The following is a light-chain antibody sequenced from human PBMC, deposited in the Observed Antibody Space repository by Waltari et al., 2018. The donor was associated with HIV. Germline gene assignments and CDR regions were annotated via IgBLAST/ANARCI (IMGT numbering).Light chain of an antibody. Sequence: QSALTQPPSAPGSPGPSVTISCTGTSSDIGGYNSVSWYQQHPGKAPKLIMTEVTSRPSGVPDRFSGSKSGNTASLTVSGLQAEDEAHYYCSSYAPTNNFYVLFGGGTALTVL. CDR3: SSYAPTNNFYVL. CDR2: EVT. V-gene: IGLV2-8*01. CDR1: SSDIGGYNS. J-gene: IGLJ2*01.